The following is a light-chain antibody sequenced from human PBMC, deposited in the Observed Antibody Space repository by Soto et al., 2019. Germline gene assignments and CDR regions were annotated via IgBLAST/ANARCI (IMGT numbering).Light chain of an antibody. CDR2: GGS. Sequence: QSALTQPASVSGSPGQSITISCTGTSSDVGKFNLVSWYQQHPGKAPKLIIYGGSKRPSGVSNRFSGSKSGNTASLTISGLQAEDEDDYYCCSYAGSIVFVVFGGGTKLTVL. CDR1: SSDVGKFNL. V-gene: IGLV2-23*03. J-gene: IGLJ2*01. CDR3: CSYAGSIVFVV.